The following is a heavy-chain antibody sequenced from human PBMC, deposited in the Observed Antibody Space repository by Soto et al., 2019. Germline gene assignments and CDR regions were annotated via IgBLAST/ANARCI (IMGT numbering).Heavy chain of an antibody. J-gene: IGHJ4*02. Sequence: QLQLQESGPGLVKPSETLSLTCTVSGGSISSSSYYWGWIRQPPGKGLEWIGSIYYSGSTYYNPSLKSRVTISVDTSKNQFSLKLRSVTAADTAVYYCAPFPYYDYVWGSYPHYWGQGTLVTVSS. CDR3: APFPYYDYVWGSYPHY. CDR1: GGSISSSSYY. CDR2: IYYSGST. D-gene: IGHD3-16*02. V-gene: IGHV4-39*01.